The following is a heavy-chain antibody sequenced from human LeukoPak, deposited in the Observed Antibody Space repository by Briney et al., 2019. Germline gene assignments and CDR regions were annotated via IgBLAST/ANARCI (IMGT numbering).Heavy chain of an antibody. CDR1: GGSISSYY. D-gene: IGHD5-12*01. CDR2: IYTSGST. J-gene: IGHJ3*02. Sequence: PSETLSLTCTVSGGSISSYYWSWIRQPAGKGLEWIGRIYTSGSTNYNPSLKSRVTMSVDTSKNQFSLKLGSVTAADTAVYYCARDLTVATRNAFDIWGQGTMVTVSS. V-gene: IGHV4-4*07. CDR3: ARDLTVATRNAFDI.